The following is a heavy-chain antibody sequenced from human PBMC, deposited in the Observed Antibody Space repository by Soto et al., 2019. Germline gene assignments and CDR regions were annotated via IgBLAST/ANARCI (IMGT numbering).Heavy chain of an antibody. CDR2: IYYSGST. CDR1: GGSISSYY. V-gene: IGHV4-59*01. J-gene: IGHJ4*02. CDR3: ARVRGNYYDSSGYYSGEYYFDY. D-gene: IGHD3-22*01. Sequence: PSETLSLTCTVSGGSISSYYLSWIRQPPGKGLEWIGYIYYSGSTNYNPSLKSRVTISVDTSKNQFSLKLSSVTAADTAVYYCARVRGNYYDSSGYYSGEYYFDYWGQGTLVTVSS.